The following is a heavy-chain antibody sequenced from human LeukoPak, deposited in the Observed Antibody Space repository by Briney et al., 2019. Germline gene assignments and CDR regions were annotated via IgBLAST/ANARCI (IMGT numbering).Heavy chain of an antibody. J-gene: IGHJ4*02. Sequence: GGSLRLSCAASGFTFTNHGMHWVRQAPGKGLEWVAFIRNVGNNKYHADSVKGRFTISRDNSKSTQYLQMNSLRAEDTALYYCVRDFEWGFDHWGQGTLVTDSS. CDR2: IRNVGNNK. V-gene: IGHV3-30*02. CDR1: GFTFTNHG. D-gene: IGHD3-9*01. CDR3: VRDFEWGFDH.